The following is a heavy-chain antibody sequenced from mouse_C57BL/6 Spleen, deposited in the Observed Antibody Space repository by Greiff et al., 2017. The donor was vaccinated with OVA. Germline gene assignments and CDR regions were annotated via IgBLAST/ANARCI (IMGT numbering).Heavy chain of an antibody. V-gene: IGHV5-6*01. D-gene: IGHD1-2*01. CDR3: ASGDYGDY. Sequence: EVMLVESGGDLVKPGGSLKLSCAASGFTFSSYGMSWVRQTPDKRLEWVATISSGGSYTYYPDSVKGRFTISRDNAKNTLYLQMSSLKSEDTAMYYCASGDYGDYWGQGTTLTVSS. CDR1: GFTFSSYG. J-gene: IGHJ2*01. CDR2: ISSGGSYT.